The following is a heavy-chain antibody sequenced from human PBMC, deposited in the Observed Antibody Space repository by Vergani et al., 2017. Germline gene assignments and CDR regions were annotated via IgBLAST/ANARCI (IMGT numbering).Heavy chain of an antibody. J-gene: IGHJ1*01. CDR2: ISYDVTQK. Sequence: QVHLVESGGGVVQPGRSLRLSCVVSGFTPSYYGMHWVRQAPGKGLEWVAVISYDVTQKYYADSVKGRFTISRDNSKSTLYLQMNSLRTEDTGVYYCATNSCGTPGCQIGYFREWGQGTLVTVSS. V-gene: IGHV3-30*03. D-gene: IGHD1-1*01. CDR1: GFTPSYYG. CDR3: ATNSCGTPGCQIGYFRE.